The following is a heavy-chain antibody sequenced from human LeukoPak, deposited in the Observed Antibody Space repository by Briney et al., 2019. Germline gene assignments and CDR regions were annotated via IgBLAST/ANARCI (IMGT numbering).Heavy chain of an antibody. D-gene: IGHD1-26*01. J-gene: IGHJ1*01. CDR3: AKLTGPGIVGTTRLEYFHH. CDR1: GFTFSSYA. CDR2: ISGSGGNT. V-gene: IGHV3-23*01. Sequence: PGGSLRLSCAASGFTFSSYAMSWVRQAPGKGLEWVSVISGSGGNTYYADSVKGRFTISRDNSKNTLSVQMNSLRAEDTAVYYCAKLTGPGIVGTTRLEYFHHWGQGTLVTVSS.